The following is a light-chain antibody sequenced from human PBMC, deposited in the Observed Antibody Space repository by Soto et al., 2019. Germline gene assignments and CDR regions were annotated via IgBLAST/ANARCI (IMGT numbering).Light chain of an antibody. CDR2: GAS. Sequence: EIVMTQSPATLSVSPGERATLSCRARQSVSSNLAWYQQKPGQGPRLLIYGASPRATGIPARFSGSGSGTEFTLTTSSRQSEDFAGYYCQQYNNWPLGFTFGPATKVDIK. CDR3: QQYNNWPLGFT. V-gene: IGKV3-15*01. J-gene: IGKJ3*01. CDR1: QSVSSN.